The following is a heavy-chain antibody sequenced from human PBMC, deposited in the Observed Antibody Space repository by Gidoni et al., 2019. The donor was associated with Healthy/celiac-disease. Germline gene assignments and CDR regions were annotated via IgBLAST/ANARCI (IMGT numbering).Heavy chain of an antibody. CDR2: ISYDGSNK. CDR3: ARGEGLWLYYYGMDV. D-gene: IGHD3-10*01. Sequence: QVQLVESGGGVVQPGRSLRLSCSASGFTFSSYAMHWVRQAPGKGREWVAVISYDGSNKYYADSVKGRFTISRDNSKNTLYLQMNSLRAEDTAVYYCARGEGLWLYYYGMDVWGQGTTVTVSS. V-gene: IGHV3-30*04. J-gene: IGHJ6*02. CDR1: GFTFSSYA.